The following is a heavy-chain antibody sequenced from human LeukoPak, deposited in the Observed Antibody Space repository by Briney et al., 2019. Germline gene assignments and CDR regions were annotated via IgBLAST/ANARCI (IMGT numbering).Heavy chain of an antibody. CDR3: ARHLYSNGWYNCFDY. J-gene: IGHJ4*02. Sequence: PGGSLRLSRTASGFTFSSYAIHWVRQAPGKGLEWVAVIWSDGSNKYYADSVKGRFTISRDNSKNTLNLQMNSLRAEDTAVYYCARHLYSNGWYNCFDYWGQGTLVTVSS. D-gene: IGHD6-19*01. V-gene: IGHV3-33*08. CDR2: IWSDGSNK. CDR1: GFTFSSYA.